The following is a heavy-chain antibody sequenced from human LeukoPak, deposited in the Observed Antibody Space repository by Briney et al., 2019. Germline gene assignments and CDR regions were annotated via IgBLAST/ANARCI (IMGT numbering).Heavy chain of an antibody. CDR1: GFTFSSYA. V-gene: IGHV3-30-3*01. J-gene: IGHJ4*02. D-gene: IGHD6-19*01. CDR3: AREREQWLIGYFDY. CDR2: ISYDGSNK. Sequence: PGGSLRLSCAASGFTFSSYAMHWVRQAPGKGLEWVAVISYDGSNKYYADSVKGRFTISRDNSKNTLYLQMNSLRAEDTAVYYCAREREQWLIGYFDYWGQGTLVTVSS.